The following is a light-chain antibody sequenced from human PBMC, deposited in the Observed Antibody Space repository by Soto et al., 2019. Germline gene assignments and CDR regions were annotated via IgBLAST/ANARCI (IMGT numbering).Light chain of an antibody. CDR1: QAISNN. J-gene: IGKJ1*01. Sequence: IVMTQSPGTLSVSPWERVTLSCMASQAISNNLAWYQQKPGQAPRLLLFDASIRATTTPAKFSGSGSGTEFTLTISSLQSEDFAVYYCQHYNKWPPWTFGQGTKVDI. CDR2: DAS. CDR3: QHYNKWPPWT. V-gene: IGKV3-15*01.